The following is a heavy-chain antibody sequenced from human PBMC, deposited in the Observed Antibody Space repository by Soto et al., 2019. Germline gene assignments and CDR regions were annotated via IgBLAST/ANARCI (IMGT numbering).Heavy chain of an antibody. CDR3: AKDLSAAGTRYYYYYGMDV. CDR2: IWYDGSNK. D-gene: IGHD6-13*01. V-gene: IGHV3-30*02. J-gene: IGHJ6*02. Sequence: PGGSLRLSCAASGFTFSSYGMYWVRQAPGKGLEWVAVIWYDGSNKYYADSVKGRFTISRDNSKNTLYLQMNSLRAEDTAVYYCAKDLSAAGTRYYYYYGMDVWGQGTTVTVSS. CDR1: GFTFSSYG.